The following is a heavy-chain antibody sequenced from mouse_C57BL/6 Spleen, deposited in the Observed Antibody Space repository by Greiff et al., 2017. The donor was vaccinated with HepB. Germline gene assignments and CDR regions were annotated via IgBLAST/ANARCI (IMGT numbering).Heavy chain of an antibody. J-gene: IGHJ4*01. D-gene: IGHD1-1*01. V-gene: IGHV3-6*01. CDR1: GYSITSGYY. Sequence: EVHLVESGPGLVKPSQSLSLTCSVTGYSITSGYYWNWIRQFPGNKLEWMGYISYDGSNNYNPSLKNRISITRDTSKNQFFLKLNSVTTEDTATYYCARVGSTTVVANAMDYWGQGTSVTVSS. CDR2: ISYDGSN. CDR3: ARVGSTTVVANAMDY.